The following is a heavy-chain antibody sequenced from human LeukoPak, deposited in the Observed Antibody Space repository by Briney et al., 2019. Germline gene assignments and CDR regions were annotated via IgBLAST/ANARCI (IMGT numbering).Heavy chain of an antibody. CDR1: GFTFSSYS. Sequence: GGSLRLSCAASGFTFSSYSMNWVRQAPGKGLEWVSSISSSSSYIYYADSVKGRFTISRDNAKNSLYLQMNSLRAEDTAVYYCARAGGWELLFYYYYMDVWGKGTTVTVSS. D-gene: IGHD1-26*01. CDR3: ARAGGWELLFYYYYMDV. V-gene: IGHV3-21*01. J-gene: IGHJ6*03. CDR2: ISSSSSYI.